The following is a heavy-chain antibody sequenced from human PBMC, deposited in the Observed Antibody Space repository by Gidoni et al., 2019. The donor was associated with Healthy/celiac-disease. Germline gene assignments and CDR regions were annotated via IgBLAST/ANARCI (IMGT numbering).Heavy chain of an antibody. Sequence: QLQLQESGPGLVKPSETPSLTCTVSGGSISSSSYYWGWIRQPPGKGLEWIGSIYYSGSTYYNPSLKSRVTISVDTSKNQFSLKLSSVTAADTAVYYCARLYYYDSSGYLDYWGQGTLVTVSS. J-gene: IGHJ4*02. V-gene: IGHV4-39*07. CDR2: IYYSGST. D-gene: IGHD3-22*01. CDR1: GGSISSSSYY. CDR3: ARLYYYDSSGYLDY.